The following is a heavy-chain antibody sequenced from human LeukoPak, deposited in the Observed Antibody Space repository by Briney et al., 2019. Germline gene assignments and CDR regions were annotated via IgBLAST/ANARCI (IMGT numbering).Heavy chain of an antibody. V-gene: IGHV3-21*01. CDR2: ISSSSSYI. Sequence: PGGSLRLSCAASGFTFSSYSMNWVRQAPGKGLEWVSSISSSSSYIYYTDSVKGRFTISRDNAKNSPYLQMNSLRAEDTAVYYCARDRSSLTGVTTYFDYWGQGTLVTVSS. D-gene: IGHD2-21*02. CDR1: GFTFSSYS. J-gene: IGHJ4*02. CDR3: ARDRSSLTGVTTYFDY.